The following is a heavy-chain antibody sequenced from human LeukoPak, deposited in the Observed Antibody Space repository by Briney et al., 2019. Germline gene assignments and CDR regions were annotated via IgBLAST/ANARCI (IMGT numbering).Heavy chain of an antibody. V-gene: IGHV3-7*03. CDR3: ASQTSAKGFDY. CDR2: IKSDGSDK. CDR1: GLTLSTYW. Sequence: GGSLRLSCAASGLTLSTYWMSWARQAPGKGLEWVANIKSDGSDKNFVDSVRGRFTISRDNAKNSLYLQMNSLRAEDTAVYYCASQTSAKGFDYWGQGTLVTVSS. J-gene: IGHJ4*02. D-gene: IGHD2-2*01.